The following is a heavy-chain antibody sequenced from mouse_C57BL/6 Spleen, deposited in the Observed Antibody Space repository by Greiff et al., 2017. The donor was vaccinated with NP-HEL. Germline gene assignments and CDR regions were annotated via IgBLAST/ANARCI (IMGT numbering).Heavy chain of an antibody. CDR1: GYAFSSSW. J-gene: IGHJ1*03. V-gene: IGHV1-82*01. D-gene: IGHD2-3*01. Sequence: QVQLQQSGPELVKPGASVKISCKASGYAFSSSWMNWVKQRPGKGLEWIGRIYPGDGDTNYNGKFKGKATLTADKSSSTASRQLSSLPSEDSAVYFCARGDGYYWYFDVWGTGTTVTVSS. CDR2: IYPGDGDT. CDR3: ARGDGYYWYFDV.